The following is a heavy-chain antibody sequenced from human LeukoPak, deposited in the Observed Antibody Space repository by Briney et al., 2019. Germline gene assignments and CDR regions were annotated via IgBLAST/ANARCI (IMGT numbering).Heavy chain of an antibody. CDR3: ARVGYYDSSGYRGYYYYYMDV. J-gene: IGHJ6*03. CDR2: IYTSGST. Sequence: SQTLSLTCTVSGGSISSGSYYWSWIRQPAGKGLEWIGRIYTSGSTNYNPPLKSRVTISVDTSKNQFSLKLSSVTAADTAVYYCARVGYYDSSGYRGYYYYYMDVWGKGTTVTVSS. CDR1: GGSISSGSYY. D-gene: IGHD3-22*01. V-gene: IGHV4-61*02.